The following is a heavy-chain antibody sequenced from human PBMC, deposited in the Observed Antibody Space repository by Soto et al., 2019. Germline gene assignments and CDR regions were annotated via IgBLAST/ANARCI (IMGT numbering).Heavy chain of an antibody. Sequence: QVQLQESGPGLVKPSQTLSLTCTVSGGSTSSDNYWSWIRHPPGKGLEWIGLNYYSGNTDYNPSLKSRLAISIDTSKNQFSLKLSSVTAADTAVYFCAREGGESSDGLYYFDSWGQGSLVTVSS. CDR1: GGSTSSDNY. CDR3: AREGGESSDGLYYFDS. V-gene: IGHV4-30-4*01. J-gene: IGHJ4*02. D-gene: IGHD3-16*01. CDR2: NYYSGNT.